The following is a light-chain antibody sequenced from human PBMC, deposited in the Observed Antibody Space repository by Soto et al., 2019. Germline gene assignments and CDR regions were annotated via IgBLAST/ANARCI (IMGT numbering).Light chain of an antibody. J-gene: IGKJ1*01. CDR3: QHYANSVWT. Sequence: IVLTQSPDTLSLSPGERATLSCRASQSVSSSQLVWYQQKPGQAPRLLIYAASSRATGIPDRFSGSGSGTDFTLTVSELETDDFAVHYCQHYANSVWTFGQGTKVEIK. V-gene: IGKV3-20*01. CDR2: AAS. CDR1: QSVSSSQ.